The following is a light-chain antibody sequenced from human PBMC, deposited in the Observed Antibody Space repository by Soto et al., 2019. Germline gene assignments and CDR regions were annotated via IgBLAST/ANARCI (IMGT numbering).Light chain of an antibody. V-gene: IGKV3-20*01. Sequence: EIVLTQSPGTLSLSPGERATLSCRASQSVSSSYLAWYQQKPGQAPRLLIYGASSRATGIPDRFSGSGSGTDVTLTISRREPEDFAVYYCQQYGSSHLVTFGQGTKVEIK. CDR3: QQYGSSHLVT. CDR2: GAS. J-gene: IGKJ1*01. CDR1: QSVSSSY.